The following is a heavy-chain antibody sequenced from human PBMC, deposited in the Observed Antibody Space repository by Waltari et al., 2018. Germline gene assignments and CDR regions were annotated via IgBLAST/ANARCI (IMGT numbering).Heavy chain of an antibody. V-gene: IGHV1-69*13. D-gene: IGHD6-6*01. CDR2: ISPSFGTA. CDR3: ARARDPYSSSSLEWFDP. J-gene: IGHJ5*02. Sequence: QVQLVQSGAKVKKPRSSVKVSCKASGGTFRSSAISWVRHAPGQGLEWMGGISPSFGTANYAQKFQGRVTITADESTSTAYMELSSLRSEDTAVYYCARARDPYSSSSLEWFDPWGQGTLVTVSS. CDR1: GGTFRSSA.